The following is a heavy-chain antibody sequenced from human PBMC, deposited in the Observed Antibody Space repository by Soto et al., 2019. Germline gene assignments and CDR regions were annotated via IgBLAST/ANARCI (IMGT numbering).Heavy chain of an antibody. Sequence: SETLSLTCTVSGGSISSSSYYWGWIRQPPGKGLEWIGSIYYSGSTYYNPSLKSRVTISVDTSKNQFSLKLSSVTAADTAVYHCASRGGYYYDSSGYALSFDPWGQGTLVTVSS. CDR2: IYYSGST. CDR3: ASRGGYYYDSSGYALSFDP. D-gene: IGHD3-22*01. CDR1: GGSISSSSYY. V-gene: IGHV4-39*01. J-gene: IGHJ5*02.